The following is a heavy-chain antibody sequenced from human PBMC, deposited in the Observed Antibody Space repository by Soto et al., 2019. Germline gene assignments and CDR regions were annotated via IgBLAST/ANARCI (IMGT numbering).Heavy chain of an antibody. CDR2: MNPNSGYT. CDR1: GYIFSNYD. Sequence: QVQLVQSGAEVKKPGTSVRISCKTSGYIFSNYDINWVRQAAGQGLEWMGWMNPNSGYTGSARKFQGRVTMTRDTYMRTAYMELSSLRSEDTAVYYCARVIGSVDYWGQGTLVTVSS. J-gene: IGHJ4*02. V-gene: IGHV1-8*01. CDR3: ARVIGSVDY.